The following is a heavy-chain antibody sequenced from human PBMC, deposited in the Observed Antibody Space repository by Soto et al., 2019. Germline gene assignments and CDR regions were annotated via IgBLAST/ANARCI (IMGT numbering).Heavy chain of an antibody. J-gene: IGHJ6*02. CDR3: ARDPGVCVGGSCHYYYYYGMDV. D-gene: IGHD2-15*01. CDR1: GDSVYSNSAA. CDR2: TYYRSKWYN. Sequence: SQTLSLTCAISGDSVYSNSAAWNWIRQSPSRGLEWLGRTYYRSKWYNDYAVSVKSRITINPDTSKNQFSLQLNSVTPEDTAVYYCARDPGVCVGGSCHYYYYYGMDVWGQGTTVTVSS. V-gene: IGHV6-1*01.